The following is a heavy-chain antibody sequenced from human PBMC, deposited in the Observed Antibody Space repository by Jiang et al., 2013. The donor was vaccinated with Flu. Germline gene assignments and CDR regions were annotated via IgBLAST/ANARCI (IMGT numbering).Heavy chain of an antibody. Sequence: SGAEVKKPGASVKVSCKASGYTLSGYYMHWVRQAPGQGLEWMGWINPNNGGTNFAEKFQGRVTMTRDTSMSTAYMEMSRLRSDDTAVYYCARGSALGVTWKYWGQGTLVAVSS. CDR1: GYTLSGYY. D-gene: IGHD2-21*02. J-gene: IGHJ4*02. CDR2: INPNNGGT. V-gene: IGHV1-2*02. CDR3: ARGSALGVTWKY.